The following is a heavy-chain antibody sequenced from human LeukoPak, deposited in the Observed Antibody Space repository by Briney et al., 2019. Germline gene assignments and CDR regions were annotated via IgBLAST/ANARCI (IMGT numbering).Heavy chain of an antibody. CDR3: ARYYYDRSGLGDAFDI. Sequence: GGSLRLSCAASGFTFSSYELNWVRQAPGKGLEWVSYICSSGSTIYHADSVKGRFTISRDNAKNALYLQMNSLRAEDTAVYYCARYYYDRSGLGDAFDIWGQGTMVTVSS. V-gene: IGHV3-48*03. CDR1: GFTFSSYE. J-gene: IGHJ3*02. CDR2: ICSSGSTI. D-gene: IGHD3-22*01.